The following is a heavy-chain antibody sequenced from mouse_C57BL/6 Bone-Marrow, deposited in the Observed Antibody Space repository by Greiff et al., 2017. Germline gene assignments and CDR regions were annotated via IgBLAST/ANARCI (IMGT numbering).Heavy chain of an antibody. CDR2: IDPSDSYT. Sequence: QVQLQQPGAELVRPGTSVKLSCKASGYTFTSYWMPWVQQRPGQGLEWIGVIDPSDSYTNYNQKFKGKATLTVDTSSSTAYMQLSSLTSEDSAVYYCAEGPLAYWGQGTLVTVSA. V-gene: IGHV1-59*01. CDR3: AEGPLAY. CDR1: GYTFTSYW. J-gene: IGHJ3*01.